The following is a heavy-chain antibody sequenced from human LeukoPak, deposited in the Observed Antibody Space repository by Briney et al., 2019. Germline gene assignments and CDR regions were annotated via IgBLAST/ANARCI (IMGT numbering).Heavy chain of an antibody. CDR3: ARGSLGPRLNV. D-gene: IGHD1-1*01. J-gene: IGHJ4*02. Sequence: PSETLSLTCAVYGGSFGGYSWSWIRQPPGKGLEWIAEISHSGSTNYNPSLKSRASASVDTSKNQFSLKLSSVTAADTAVYYCARGSLGPRLNVWGQGTLVTVSS. CDR1: GGSFGGYS. CDR2: ISHSGST. V-gene: IGHV4-34*01.